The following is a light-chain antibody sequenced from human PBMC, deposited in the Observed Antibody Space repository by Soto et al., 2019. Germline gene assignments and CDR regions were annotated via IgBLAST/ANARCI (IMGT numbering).Light chain of an antibody. CDR1: QTISSY. V-gene: IGKV1-39*01. J-gene: IGKJ1*01. CDR3: QQSYSTTWT. Sequence: IPLTQSPSSLSSSFGDRVTLTCQSSQTISSYLTWYQQKPGKAPKLLFYAASSLHTGVPSRFSGSGSGTDFTLTISSLQPEDFATYYCQQSYSTTWTFGQGTRWIS. CDR2: AAS.